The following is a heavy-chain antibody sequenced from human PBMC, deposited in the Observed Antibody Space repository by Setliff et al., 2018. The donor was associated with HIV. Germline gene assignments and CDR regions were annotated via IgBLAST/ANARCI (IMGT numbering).Heavy chain of an antibody. V-gene: IGHV4-59*11. J-gene: IGHJ4*02. CDR2: VLYSGNT. CDR1: GVSMRTHY. Sequence: SETLSLTCNVSGVSMRTHYWSWVRLPPGKRLECIGYVLYSGNTNYNPSFKSRVTVSLYEAKNHFSLTLKSVTSSDTAVYYCATEGREKLALFDHWGLGILVTVSS. D-gene: IGHD6-6*01. CDR3: ATEGREKLALFDH.